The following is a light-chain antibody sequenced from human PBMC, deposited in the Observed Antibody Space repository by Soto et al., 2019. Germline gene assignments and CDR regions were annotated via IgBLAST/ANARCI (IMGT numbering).Light chain of an antibody. J-gene: IGLJ1*01. CDR3: SSYTSSGTPFV. V-gene: IGLV2-14*03. CDR2: DVS. CDR1: SSDIGGYNY. Sequence: QSVLTQPASVSGSPGQSITISCTGTSSDIGGYNYVSWYQRHPGKAPKLMIYDVSDRPSGVSNRFSGSKSGNTASLTISGLQAEDEADYFCSSYTSSGTPFVFGTGTKVTVL.